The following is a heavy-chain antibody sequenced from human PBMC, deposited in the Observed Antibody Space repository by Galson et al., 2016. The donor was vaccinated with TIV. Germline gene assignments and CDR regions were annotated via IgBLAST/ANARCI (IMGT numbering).Heavy chain of an antibody. J-gene: IGHJ4*02. Sequence: PALVKPTQTLTLTCTFSGFSLSTYGLSVGWIRQPLGKALEWLARIHWDDDKFYNSSLKTRLTISKDTSRNQVVLTMTNMDPVDTATYYCARAPISIFGLATSYYFDYWGQGTLVTVSS. D-gene: IGHD3-3*01. CDR2: IHWDDDK. V-gene: IGHV2-70*17. CDR1: GFSLSTYGLS. CDR3: ARAPISIFGLATSYYFDY.